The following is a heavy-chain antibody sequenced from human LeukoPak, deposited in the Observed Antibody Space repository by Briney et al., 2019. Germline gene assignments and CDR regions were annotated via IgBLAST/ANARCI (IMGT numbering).Heavy chain of an antibody. CDR3: VRDRYPAAREFDY. V-gene: IGHV3-74*01. CDR1: GFTFSNYW. D-gene: IGHD2-2*01. Sequence: GGSLRLSCAASGFTFSNYWMHWVRQGPGKGLVWVSRLDTDGSDTSYADSVKGRFTISRDNAKNTLYLQMNNLRAEDTAMYYCVRDRYPAAREFDYWGQGTLVTVSS. CDR2: LDTDGSDT. J-gene: IGHJ4*02.